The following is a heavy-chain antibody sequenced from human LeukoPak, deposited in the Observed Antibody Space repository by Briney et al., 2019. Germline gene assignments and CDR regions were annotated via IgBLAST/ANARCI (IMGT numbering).Heavy chain of an antibody. V-gene: IGHV1-69*01. CDR1: GGTFSSYA. Sequence: SVKVSCKASGGTFSSYAICWVRQAPGQGLVWMGGIIPIFGTANYAQKFQGRVTITADESTSTAYMELSSLRSEDTAVYYCASTYYDFWSGSFDYWGQGTLVTVSS. J-gene: IGHJ4*02. CDR3: ASTYYDFWSGSFDY. CDR2: IIPIFGTA. D-gene: IGHD3-3*01.